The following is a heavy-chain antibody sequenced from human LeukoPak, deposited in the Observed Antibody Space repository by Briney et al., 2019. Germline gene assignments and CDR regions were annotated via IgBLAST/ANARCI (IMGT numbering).Heavy chain of an antibody. CDR2: IKQDGSEE. D-gene: IGHD6-13*01. J-gene: IGHJ4*02. CDR3: AREYISSTLPFDY. V-gene: IGHV3-7*03. CDR1: GFTFSSYW. Sequence: PGGSLRLSCAASGFTFSSYWMTWVRQAPGKGLEWVANIKQDGSEEYYVDSVKGRFTISRDNAKNSLDLQMNSLRAEDTAVYYCAREYISSTLPFDYWGQGTLVTVSS.